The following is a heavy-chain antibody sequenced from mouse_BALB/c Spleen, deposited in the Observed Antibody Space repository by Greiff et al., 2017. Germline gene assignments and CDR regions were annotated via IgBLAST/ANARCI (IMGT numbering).Heavy chain of an antibody. D-gene: IGHD2-3*01. CDR1: GYSITSDYA. CDR3: ARNDGYYDAMDY. J-gene: IGHJ4*01. CDR2: ISYSGST. Sequence: EVQGVESGPGLVKPSQSLSLTCTVTGYSITSDYAWNWIRQFPGNKLEWMGYISYSGSTNYNPSLKSRISITRDTSKNQFFLQLNSVTTEDTATYYCARNDGYYDAMDYWGQGTSVTVSS. V-gene: IGHV3-2*02.